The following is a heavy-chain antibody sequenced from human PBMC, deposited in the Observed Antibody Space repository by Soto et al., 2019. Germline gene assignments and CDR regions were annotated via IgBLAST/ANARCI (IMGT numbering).Heavy chain of an antibody. CDR1: GDSISTFY. Sequence: SAPLALTCTVSGDSISTFYWSWIRQPPGKGLEWIVYIYSTGSTNYNPSLKSRVTMTRDTSTSTVYMELRSLRSEDTAIYYCARAPGPYYYGMDVWGQGTTVTVSS. CDR3: ARAPGPYYYGMDV. V-gene: IGHV4-59*01. J-gene: IGHJ6*02. CDR2: IYSTGST.